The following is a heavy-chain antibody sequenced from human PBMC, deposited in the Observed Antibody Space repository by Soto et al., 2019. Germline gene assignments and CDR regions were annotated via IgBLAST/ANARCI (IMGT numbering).Heavy chain of an antibody. J-gene: IGHJ3*02. CDR3: AAEANVSPNYDYIWGSYRFGLGAFDI. V-gene: IGHV1-58*02. D-gene: IGHD3-16*02. CDR1: GFTFTSSA. Sequence: ASVKVSCKASGFTFTSSAMQWVRQARGQRLEWIGWIVVGSGNTNYAQKFQERVTITRDMSTSTAYMELSSLRSEDTAVYYCAAEANVSPNYDYIWGSYRFGLGAFDIWGQGTMVTVSS. CDR2: IVVGSGNT.